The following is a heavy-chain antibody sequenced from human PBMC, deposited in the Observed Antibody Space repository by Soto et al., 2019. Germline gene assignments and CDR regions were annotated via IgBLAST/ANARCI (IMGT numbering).Heavy chain of an antibody. J-gene: IGHJ5*02. CDR3: ARSLHHHLITMVRGESFPFDP. Sequence: QVQLVQSGAAVKKPGSSVKVSCKASGGTFSSYTISWVRQAPGQGLEWMGRIIPILGIANYAQKFQGRVTITADKSTSTAYMELSSLRSEDTAVYYCARSLHHHLITMVRGESFPFDPWGHGTLVTVSS. D-gene: IGHD3-10*01. CDR2: IIPILGIA. CDR1: GGTFSSYT. V-gene: IGHV1-69*02.